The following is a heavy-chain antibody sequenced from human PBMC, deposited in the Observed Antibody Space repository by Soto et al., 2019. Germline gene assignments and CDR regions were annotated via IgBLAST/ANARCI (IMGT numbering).Heavy chain of an antibody. CDR1: RYPFTSYD. J-gene: IGHJ4*02. V-gene: IGHV1-8*01. CDR3: ARGPDREGVDY. CDR2: MNPNSGNT. Sequence: ASVKASCKASRYPFTSYDMNWVRQATGQGLEWMGWMNPNSGNTGYAQKFQGRVTMTRNTSISTAYMELSSLRSEDTAVYYCARGPDREGVDYWGQGTLVTVSS.